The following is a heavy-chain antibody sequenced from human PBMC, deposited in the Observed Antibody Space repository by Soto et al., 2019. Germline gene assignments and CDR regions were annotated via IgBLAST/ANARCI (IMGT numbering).Heavy chain of an antibody. CDR2: MNPNDGNT. CDR3: ARGPTESGEWLLFDY. V-gene: IGHV1-8*01. CDR1: GYTFSNYE. J-gene: IGHJ4*02. Sequence: ASVKVSCKASGYTFSNYEINWVRQASGQGLEWMGRMNPNDGNTGYAQNFQGRVSMTRNTSINTAYMELSSLRSDDTAVYYCARGPTESGEWLLFDYWGQGALVTVSS. D-gene: IGHD3-3*01.